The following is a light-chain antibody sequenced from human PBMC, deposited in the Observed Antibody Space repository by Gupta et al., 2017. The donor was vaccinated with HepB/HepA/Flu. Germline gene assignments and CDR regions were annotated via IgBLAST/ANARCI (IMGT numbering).Light chain of an antibody. Sequence: QTVVTQEPSFSVSPGGTVTHTCGLSSGSVSTSYYPSWYQQTPGQPPRTLIYSTNTRSSGVPDRFSGSILGNKAALTITGAQADDESDYYCVLYMGSGIWLFGGGTKLTVL. CDR2: STN. CDR1: SGSVSTSYY. V-gene: IGLV8-61*01. J-gene: IGLJ3*02. CDR3: VLYMGSGIWL.